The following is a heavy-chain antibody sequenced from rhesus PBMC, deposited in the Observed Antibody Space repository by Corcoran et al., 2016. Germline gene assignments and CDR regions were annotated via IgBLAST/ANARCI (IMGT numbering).Heavy chain of an antibody. CDR1: GGSFRSYW. D-gene: IGHD3-9*01. Sequence: QVQLQESGPGLVKPSETLSLTCAVFGGSFRSYWWNWIRQPPGKGLEWIGEINGYSGSTTSNPSLQRRVTISMDVSKNQFSRRLTSVTAADTAVYYCTSPVRYRFDVWGPGVLVSVSS. CDR3: TSPVRYRFDV. V-gene: IGHV4-80*01. J-gene: IGHJ5-1*01. CDR2: INGYSGST.